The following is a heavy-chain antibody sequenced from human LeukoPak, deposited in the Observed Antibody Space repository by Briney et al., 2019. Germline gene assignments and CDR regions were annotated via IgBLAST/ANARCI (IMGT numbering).Heavy chain of an antibody. CDR3: ARGDVDTAMDD. CDR2: INHSGST. D-gene: IGHD5-18*01. Sequence: SETLSLTCAVYGGSFSGYYWSWIRQPPGKGLEWMGEINHSGSTNYNPSLKSRVTISVDTSKNQFSLKLSSVTAADTAVYYCARGDVDTAMDDWGQGTLVTVSS. V-gene: IGHV4-34*01. J-gene: IGHJ4*02. CDR1: GGSFSGYY.